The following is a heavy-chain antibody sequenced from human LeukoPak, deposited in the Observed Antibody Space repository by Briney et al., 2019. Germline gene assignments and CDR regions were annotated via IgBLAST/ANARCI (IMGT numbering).Heavy chain of an antibody. J-gene: IGHJ4*02. CDR3: ANGDY. CDR2: ISSSSGYV. CDR1: GFTFSTYS. Sequence: GGSLRLSCAASGFTFSTYSMNWVRQAPGKGLEWVSPISSSSGYVHYADSVKGRFTISRDNAKNSLYLQMNSLRAEDTAVYYCANGDYWGQGTLVTVSS. V-gene: IGHV3-21*01.